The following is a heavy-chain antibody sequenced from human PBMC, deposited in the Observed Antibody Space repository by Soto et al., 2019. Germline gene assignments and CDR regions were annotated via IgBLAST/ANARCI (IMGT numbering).Heavy chain of an antibody. V-gene: IGHV3-30-3*01. D-gene: IGHD3-10*01. CDR2: ISYDGSNK. CDR1: GFTFSSYA. J-gene: IGHJ4*02. Sequence: GGSLRLSCAASGFTFSSYAMHWVRQAPGKGLEWVAVISYDGSNKYYADSVKGRFTISRDNSKNTLYLQMDSLRAEDTAVYYCAKGEVRGIIPSYFDYWGLGTLVTVSS. CDR3: AKGEVRGIIPSYFDY.